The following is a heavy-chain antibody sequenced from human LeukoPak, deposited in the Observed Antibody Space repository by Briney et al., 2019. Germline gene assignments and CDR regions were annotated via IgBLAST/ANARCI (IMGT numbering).Heavy chain of an antibody. D-gene: IGHD6-13*01. CDR2: ISYDGSNK. CDR1: GFTFSSDA. V-gene: IGHV3-30*04. Sequence: GGSLRLSCAASGFTFSSDAMHWVRQAPGKGLEWVAVISYDGSNKYYADSVKGRFTISRDNSKNTLYLQMNSLRAEDTAVYYCAKGVSFFDYWGQGTLVTVSS. J-gene: IGHJ4*02. CDR3: AKGVSFFDY.